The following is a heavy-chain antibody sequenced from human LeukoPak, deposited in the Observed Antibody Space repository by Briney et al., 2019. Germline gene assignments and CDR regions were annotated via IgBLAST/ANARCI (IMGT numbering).Heavy chain of an antibody. V-gene: IGHV3-30-3*01. CDR2: ISYDGSSK. D-gene: IGHD6-19*01. CDR1: GFTFSSYA. Sequence: GRSLRLSCAASGFTFSSYAMHWVRQAPGKRLEWVAVISYDGSSKYYADSVKGRFTISRDNSKNTLYLQMNSLRAEDTAVYYCANPGIAVAGTGYWGQGTLVTVSS. CDR3: ANPGIAVAGTGY. J-gene: IGHJ4*02.